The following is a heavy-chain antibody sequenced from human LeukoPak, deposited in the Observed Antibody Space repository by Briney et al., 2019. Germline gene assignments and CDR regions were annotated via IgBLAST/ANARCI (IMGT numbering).Heavy chain of an antibody. D-gene: IGHD3-10*01. CDR1: GFTFSSYE. CDR3: ARGSYGSGARYDY. V-gene: IGHV3-48*03. CDR2: ISNSGSPI. Sequence: GGSLRLSCAASGFTFSSYEINWVRQAPGKGLEWISYISNSGSPIYYADSVKGRFTISRDNAKNSLYLQMNSLRAEDTAVYYCARGSYGSGARYDYWGQGTLVTVSS. J-gene: IGHJ4*02.